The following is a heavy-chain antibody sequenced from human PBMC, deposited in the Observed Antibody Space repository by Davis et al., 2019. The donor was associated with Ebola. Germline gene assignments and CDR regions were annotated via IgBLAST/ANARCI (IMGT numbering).Heavy chain of an antibody. D-gene: IGHD6-19*01. J-gene: IGHJ3*02. CDR2: ISSTSYFI. CDR3: AGGESGWDASDI. CDR1: GFAFSTYS. V-gene: IGHV3-21*01. Sequence: GGSLRLSCAASGFAFSTYSVNWVRQAPGKGLEWVSSISSTSYFIYYADSLKGRFTISRDNAKNSLYLQMNSLRAEDTAVYYCAGGESGWDASDIWGRGTMVTVSS.